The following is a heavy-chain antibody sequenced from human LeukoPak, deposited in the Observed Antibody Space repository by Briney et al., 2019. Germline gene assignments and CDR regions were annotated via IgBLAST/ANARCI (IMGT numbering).Heavy chain of an antibody. V-gene: IGHV1-18*01. CDR1: GYTFTSYG. CDR3: ASYAAAAGRYYFDY. D-gene: IGHD6-13*01. J-gene: IGHJ4*02. CDR2: ISAYNGNT. Sequence: ASVKVSCKASGYTFTSYGISWVRQAPGQGLEWMGWISAYNGNTNYAQKFQGRVTMTRDTSISTAYMELSRLRSDDAAVYYCASYAAAAGRYYFDYWGQGTLVTVSS.